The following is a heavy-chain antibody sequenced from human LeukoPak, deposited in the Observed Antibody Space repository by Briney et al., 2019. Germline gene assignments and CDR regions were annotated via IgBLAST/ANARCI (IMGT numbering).Heavy chain of an antibody. J-gene: IGHJ4*02. CDR1: GFTFSSYW. D-gene: IGHD1-26*01. Sequence: GGSLRLSCVASGFTFSSYWMSWVRQAPGKGPEWVANIKQESGEIYYVDSVKGRFTISRDNAKDSLYLQMNSLRAEDTAVYYCARDKIVGPTRFDYWGQGILVTVSS. CDR3: ARDKIVGPTRFDY. V-gene: IGHV3-7*01. CDR2: IKQESGEI.